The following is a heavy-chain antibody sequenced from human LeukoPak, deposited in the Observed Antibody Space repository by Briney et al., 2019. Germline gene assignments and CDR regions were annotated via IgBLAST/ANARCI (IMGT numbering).Heavy chain of an antibody. Sequence: AGGSLRLSCAASGFTFSSYAMNWVRQAPGKGLEWVANIKQDGSVKNYVDSVKGRFTISRDNAKNSLYLQMNSLRGEDTAVYYCAREIFGVDFWGQGTLVTVSP. CDR2: IKQDGSVK. CDR1: GFTFSSYA. J-gene: IGHJ4*02. V-gene: IGHV3-7*01. CDR3: AREIFGVDF. D-gene: IGHD3-10*01.